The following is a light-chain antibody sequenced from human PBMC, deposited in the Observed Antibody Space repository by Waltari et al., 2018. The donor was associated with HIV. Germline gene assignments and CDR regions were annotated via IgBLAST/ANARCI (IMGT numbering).Light chain of an antibody. CDR1: SSDVGGYNF. Sequence: QSALTQPPSASGSPGPSVTIHCTGTSSDVGGYNFASWYQQHPGKAPKLMIFEVTKRPSGVPARFSGSKTGNTASLTVSGLQADDEADYYCSSYAGGNNLVFGGGTKLTVL. J-gene: IGLJ2*01. V-gene: IGLV2-8*01. CDR2: EVT. CDR3: SSYAGGNNLV.